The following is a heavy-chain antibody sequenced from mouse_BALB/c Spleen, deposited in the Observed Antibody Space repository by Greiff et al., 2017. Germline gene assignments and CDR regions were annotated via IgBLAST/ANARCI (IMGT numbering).Heavy chain of an antibody. CDR1: GFTFTDYY. D-gene: IGHD2-2*01. Sequence: DVMLVESGGGLVQPGGSLRLSCATSGFTFTDYYMSWVRQPPGKALEWLGFIRNKANGYTTEYSASVKGRFTISRDNSQSILYLQMNTLRAEDSATYYCARDRGGYYDAMDYWGQGTSVTVSS. J-gene: IGHJ4*01. CDR2: IRNKANGYTT. V-gene: IGHV7-3*02. CDR3: ARDRGGYYDAMDY.